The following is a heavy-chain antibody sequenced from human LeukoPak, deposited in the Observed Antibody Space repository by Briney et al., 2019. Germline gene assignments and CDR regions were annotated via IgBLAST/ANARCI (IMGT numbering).Heavy chain of an antibody. CDR1: GGSIGNFY. J-gene: IGHJ4*02. CDR3: ARLPEVGTTGFDR. D-gene: IGHD1-26*01. CDR2: IYESGST. V-gene: IGHV4-59*01. Sequence: SETLSLTCSVSGGSIGNFYWSWIRQPPGKGLEWIGYIYESGSTNYNPSLKSRVTISVDTSKNQFSLKLSSVTAADTAVYYCARLPEVGTTGFDRWGQGTLVTVSS.